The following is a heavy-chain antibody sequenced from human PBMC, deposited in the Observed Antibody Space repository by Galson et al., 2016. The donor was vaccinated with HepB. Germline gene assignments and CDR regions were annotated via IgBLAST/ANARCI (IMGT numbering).Heavy chain of an antibody. D-gene: IGHD5-12*01. Sequence: SETLSLTCTVSGDSIRSSFWSWLRQPPGKGLEWLGYIFHSGSTNYNPALKCRATISVDTSKNQFSRKLTSVTAADTAVYYCARDLRRYSGYDSVVRLDYWGQGTLVTFSS. CDR2: IFHSGST. V-gene: IGHV4-59*01. CDR1: GDSIRSSF. CDR3: ARDLRRYSGYDSVVRLDY. J-gene: IGHJ4*02.